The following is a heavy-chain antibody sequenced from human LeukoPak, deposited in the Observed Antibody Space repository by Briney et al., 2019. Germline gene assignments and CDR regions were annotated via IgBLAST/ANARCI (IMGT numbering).Heavy chain of an antibody. Sequence: ASVKVSCKASGYTFTSYDINWVRQATGQGLEWMGWMNPNSGNTGYAQKFQGRVTMTRNTSISTAYMELSSLRSEDTAVYYCARGLQDIVVVPAALFDPWGQGTLVTVSS. CDR1: GYTFTSYD. CDR2: MNPNSGNT. CDR3: ARGLQDIVVVPAALFDP. V-gene: IGHV1-8*01. J-gene: IGHJ5*02. D-gene: IGHD2-2*01.